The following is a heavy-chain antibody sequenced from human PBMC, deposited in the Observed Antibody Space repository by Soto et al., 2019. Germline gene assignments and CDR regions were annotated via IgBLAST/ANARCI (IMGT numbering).Heavy chain of an antibody. Sequence: PGGSLRLSCAASGFTFSDYYMSWIRQAPGKGLEWVSYISSSSSYTNYADSVKGRFTISRHNSKNTLYLQMNSLRAEDTAVYYCARDGYYSPYYYYGMDVWGQGTTVTVSS. V-gene: IGHV3-11*05. J-gene: IGHJ6*02. CDR2: ISSSSSYT. CDR1: GFTFSDYY. CDR3: ARDGYYSPYYYYGMDV. D-gene: IGHD3-22*01.